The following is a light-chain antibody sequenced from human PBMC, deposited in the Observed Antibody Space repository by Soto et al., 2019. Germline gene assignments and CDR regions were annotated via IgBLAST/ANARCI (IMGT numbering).Light chain of an antibody. CDR1: SSDVGSYNL. CDR3: WSYGGSSTLV. Sequence: QSALTQPGSVSGSPGQSITISCTGTSSDVGSYNLVSWYQQHPGKAPKLMIYEGSKRPSGVSNRFSGSKSGNTASLTISGGQAEDEGGYYCWSYGGSSTLVFGGGTKLTVL. J-gene: IGLJ2*01. CDR2: EGS. V-gene: IGLV2-23*01.